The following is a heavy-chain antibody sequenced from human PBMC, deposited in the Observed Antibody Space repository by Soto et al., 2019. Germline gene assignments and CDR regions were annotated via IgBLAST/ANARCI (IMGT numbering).Heavy chain of an antibody. CDR3: ARGYCGGDCYDIDY. Sequence: EVQLVESGGGLVKPGGSLRLSCAASGFTFSSYSMNWVRQAPGKGLEWVSSISSSSSYIYYADSVKGRFTISRDNAKNSLYLQMNSLRAEDTAVYYCARGYCGGDCYDIDYWGQGTLVTVSS. CDR1: GFTFSSYS. D-gene: IGHD2-21*02. J-gene: IGHJ4*02. CDR2: ISSSSSYI. V-gene: IGHV3-21*01.